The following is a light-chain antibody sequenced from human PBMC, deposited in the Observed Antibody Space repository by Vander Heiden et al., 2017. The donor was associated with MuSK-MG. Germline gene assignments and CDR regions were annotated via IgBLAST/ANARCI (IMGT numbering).Light chain of an antibody. J-gene: IGLJ2*01. Sequence: SSELTQDPAVSVALGQTVRSTCHGDSLRSYYASWYQQKPGQDPVLVIYGKNNRPSGIPDRFSGSSSGNTASLTITGAQAEDEADYYCNSRDSSGNHLRVFGGGTKLTVL. CDR1: SLRSYY. V-gene: IGLV3-19*01. CDR2: GKN. CDR3: NSRDSSGNHLRV.